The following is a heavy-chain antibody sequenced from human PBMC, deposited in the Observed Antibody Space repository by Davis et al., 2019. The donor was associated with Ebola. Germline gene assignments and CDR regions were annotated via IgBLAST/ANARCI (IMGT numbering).Heavy chain of an antibody. CDR2: IKSKNDGATT. CDR3: VTMAAF. Sequence: PGGSLRLSCAASGFPFSQAWLNWVRQAPGKGLEWVGRIKSKNDGATTDYAAPVRGRFTMSRDDSKNTLFLQMDSLKTEDTGIYFCVTMAAFWGQGTLVTVSS. CDR1: GFPFSQAW. V-gene: IGHV3-15*07. D-gene: IGHD5-24*01. J-gene: IGHJ4*02.